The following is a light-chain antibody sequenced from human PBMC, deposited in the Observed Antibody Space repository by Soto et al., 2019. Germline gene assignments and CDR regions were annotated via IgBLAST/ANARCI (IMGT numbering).Light chain of an antibody. CDR1: QSLTNNF. J-gene: IGKJ4*01. CDR3: QQYGRLPVS. CDR2: TAT. Sequence: EVLLTQSPGTLSLSPGDRATLSCRASQSLTNNFLAWYQQKPGQTPRLLIHTATSRATDIPDRFAGTGSGTYFTLTVSRLEPEDFAVYFCQQYGRLPVSFGGGTKIEIK. V-gene: IGKV3-20*01.